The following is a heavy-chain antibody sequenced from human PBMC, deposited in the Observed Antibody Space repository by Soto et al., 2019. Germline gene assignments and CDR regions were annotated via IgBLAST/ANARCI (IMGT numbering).Heavy chain of an antibody. J-gene: IGHJ5*02. Sequence: QITLKESGPTLVEPTETLTLTCSFSGSSLTTSGVGVGWLRQAPGKALECLGIIYWDDDKRYNPSLKNRLTISKDTSKNQVVLSMTYMEPVDTATYFCAYRVTYRTYWDVGYFGPWGQGTLVTVS. V-gene: IGHV2-5*02. CDR1: GSSLTTSGVG. CDR2: IYWDDDK. D-gene: IGHD1-1*01. CDR3: AYRVTYRTYWDVGYFGP.